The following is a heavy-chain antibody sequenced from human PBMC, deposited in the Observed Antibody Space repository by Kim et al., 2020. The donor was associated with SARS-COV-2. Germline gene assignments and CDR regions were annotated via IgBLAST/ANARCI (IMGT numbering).Heavy chain of an antibody. Sequence: GGSLRLSCAASGFTFSDYSMNWVRQALGKGLEWISYIRISDGAIFYADSVRGRFTISTDNAKNSLYLQMNSLRAEDTAVYYCARDLGYSFDYWGQGSLVTVSS. D-gene: IGHD2-21*01. CDR3: ARDLGYSFDY. CDR1: GFTFSDYS. CDR2: IRISDGAI. J-gene: IGHJ4*02. V-gene: IGHV3-48*04.